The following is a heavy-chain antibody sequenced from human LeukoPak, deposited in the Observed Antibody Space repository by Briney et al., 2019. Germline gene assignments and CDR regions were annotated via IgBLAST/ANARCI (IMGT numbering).Heavy chain of an antibody. CDR3: ARPRDDSTGYYLGY. D-gene: IGHD3-22*01. J-gene: IGHJ4*02. CDR2: IYYTETT. V-gene: IGHV4-39*02. Sequence: PSETLSLTCTVSGGSIRGSSYYWGWIRQPPGKGLEGIGNIYYTETTYYNPSLKSRVTISVDTSKNHFSLRLRSVTAADTAVYFCARPRDDSTGYYLGYWGQGTLVTVSS. CDR1: GGSIRGSSYY.